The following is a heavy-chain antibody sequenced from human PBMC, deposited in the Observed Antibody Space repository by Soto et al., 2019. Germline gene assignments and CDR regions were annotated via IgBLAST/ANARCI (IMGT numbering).Heavy chain of an antibody. CDR1: GFTVSSNY. V-gene: IGHV3-53*01. J-gene: IGHJ6*02. CDR2: IYSGGST. D-gene: IGHD3-3*01. CDR3: ARDDDFYGMDV. Sequence: GGSLRLSCAASGFTVSSNYMSWVRQAPGKGLEWVSVIYSGGSTYYADSVKGRFTISRDNSKNTPYLQMNSLRAEDTAVHYCARDDDFYGMDVWGRGTTVTVSS.